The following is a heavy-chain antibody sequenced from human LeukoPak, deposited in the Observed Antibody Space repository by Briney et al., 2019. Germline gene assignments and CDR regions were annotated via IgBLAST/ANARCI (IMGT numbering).Heavy chain of an antibody. CDR1: GFTFSSYA. CDR2: ISSNGGST. V-gene: IGHV3-64*01. J-gene: IGHJ6*03. Sequence: GGSLRLSCAASGFTFSSYAMHWVRQAPGKGLEYVSAISSNGGSTYYANSVKGRFTISRDNSKNTLYLQMGSLRAEDMAVYYCARAGYYYYYHMDVWGKGTPLTVS. CDR3: ARAGYYYYYHMDV.